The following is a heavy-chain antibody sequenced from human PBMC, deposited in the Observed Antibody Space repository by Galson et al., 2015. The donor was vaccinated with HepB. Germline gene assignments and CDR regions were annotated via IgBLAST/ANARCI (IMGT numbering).Heavy chain of an antibody. CDR1: GGTFSSYA. J-gene: IGHJ4*02. CDR3: ARRNITIFGVVPYFDY. D-gene: IGHD3-3*01. Sequence: SVKVSCKASGGTFSSYAISWVRQAPGQGLEWIGGIIPIFGTANYAQRFQGRVTITADKSTSTAYMELSSLRSEDTAVYYCARRNITIFGVVPYFDYWGQGTLVTVSS. CDR2: IIPIFGTA. V-gene: IGHV1-69*06.